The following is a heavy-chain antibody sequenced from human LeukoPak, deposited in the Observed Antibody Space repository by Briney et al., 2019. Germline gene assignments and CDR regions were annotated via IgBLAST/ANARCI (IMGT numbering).Heavy chain of an antibody. CDR1: GFTFSSYA. CDR2: ISYDGSNK. V-gene: IGHV3-30-3*01. Sequence: GGSLRLSCAASGFTFSSYAMHWVRQAPGKGLEWVAVISYDGSNKYYADSVKGRFTISRDNSKNTLYLQMNSLRAEDTAVYYCARDPSAVAGEYFDYWDQGTLVTVSS. CDR3: ARDPSAVAGEYFDY. D-gene: IGHD6-19*01. J-gene: IGHJ4*02.